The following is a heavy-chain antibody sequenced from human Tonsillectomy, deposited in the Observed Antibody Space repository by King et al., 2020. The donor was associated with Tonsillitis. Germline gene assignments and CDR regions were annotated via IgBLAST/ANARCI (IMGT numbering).Heavy chain of an antibody. CDR1: GGSISSSSYY. Sequence: QLQESGPGLVKPSETLSLTCTVSGGSISSSSYYWGWIRQPPGKGLEWIGSIYYSGSTYYNPSLKSRVTISVDTSKNQFSLKLSSVTAADTAVYYCARVAAGVSWFPYYFDYWGQGTLVTVSS. J-gene: IGHJ4*02. CDR3: ARVAAGVSWFPYYFDY. V-gene: IGHV4-39*07. CDR2: IYYSGST. D-gene: IGHD6-13*01.